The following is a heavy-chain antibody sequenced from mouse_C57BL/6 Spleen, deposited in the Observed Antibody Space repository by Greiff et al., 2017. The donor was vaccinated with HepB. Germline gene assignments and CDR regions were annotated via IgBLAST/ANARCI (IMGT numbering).Heavy chain of an antibody. CDR1: GYTFTSYW. D-gene: IGHD2-5*01. CDR2: INPSSGYT. Sequence: VHLVESGAELAKPGASVKLSCKASGYTFTSYWMHWVKQRPGQGLEWIGYINPSSGYTKYNQKFKDKATLTADKSSSTAYMQLSSRTYEDSAVYYCARHYSNLYAMDYWGQGTSVTVSS. J-gene: IGHJ4*01. CDR3: ARHYSNLYAMDY. V-gene: IGHV1-7*01.